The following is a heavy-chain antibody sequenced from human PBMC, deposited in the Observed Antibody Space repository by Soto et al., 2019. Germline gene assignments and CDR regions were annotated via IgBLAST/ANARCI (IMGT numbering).Heavy chain of an antibody. D-gene: IGHD6-13*01. Sequence: PGGSLRLSCAASGFTFSSYAMHWVRQAPGKGLEWVAVISYDGSNKYYADSVKGRFTISRDNSKNTLYLQMHSLRAEDTAVYYCARGSSSSLHYYYGMDVWGQGTTVTVSS. CDR3: ARGSSSSLHYYYGMDV. J-gene: IGHJ6*02. CDR1: GFTFSSYA. V-gene: IGHV3-30-3*01. CDR2: ISYDGSNK.